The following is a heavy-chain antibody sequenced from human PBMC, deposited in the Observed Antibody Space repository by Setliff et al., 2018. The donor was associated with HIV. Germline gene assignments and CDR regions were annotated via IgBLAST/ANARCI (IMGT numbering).Heavy chain of an antibody. J-gene: IGHJ4*02. V-gene: IGHV4-39*01. Sequence: PSETLSLTCTVSGDSVSRSNYYWAWIRQPPGKGLEWIGSIDYNEITYYNPSLKSRVTLSVDTPKNRFSLYLSSVTASDTAVYYCASLFRLSGFWISFLPDYWGQGILVTVSS. CDR1: GDSVSRSNYY. CDR2: IDYNEIT. CDR3: ASLFRLSGFWISFLPDY. D-gene: IGHD3-10*01.